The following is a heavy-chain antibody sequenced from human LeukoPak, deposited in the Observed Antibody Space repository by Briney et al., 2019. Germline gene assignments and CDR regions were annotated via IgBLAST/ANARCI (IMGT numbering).Heavy chain of an antibody. CDR2: ISGSGGST. CDR3: AKGSSITMVRGPFDY. V-gene: IGHV3-23*01. Sequence: PGGSLRLSCAASGFTFSSYAMSWVRQAPGKGLEWVSAISGSGGSTYYADSVKGRFTISRDNSKNTLYLQMNSLRAEDTAVYYCAKGSSITMVRGPFDYWGQGTLVTVSS. J-gene: IGHJ4*02. D-gene: IGHD3-10*01. CDR1: GFTFSSYA.